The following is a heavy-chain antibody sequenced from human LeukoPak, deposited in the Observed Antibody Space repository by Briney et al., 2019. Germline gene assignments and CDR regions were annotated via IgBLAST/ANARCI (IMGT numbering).Heavy chain of an antibody. CDR3: ARDQLDIVVVPAAIPVGY. CDR1: GFTFSNYA. CDR2: ISYDGRNK. D-gene: IGHD2-2*02. Sequence: PGRSLRLSCAASGFTFSNYAMHWVRQAPGKGLEWVAVISYDGRNKYYADSVKGRFTISRDNSKTTLYLQMNSLRVEDTAVYYCARDQLDIVVVPAAIPVGYWGQGTLVTVSS. V-gene: IGHV3-30*04. J-gene: IGHJ4*02.